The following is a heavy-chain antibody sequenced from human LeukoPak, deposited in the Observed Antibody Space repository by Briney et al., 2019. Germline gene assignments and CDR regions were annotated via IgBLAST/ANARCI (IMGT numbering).Heavy chain of an antibody. Sequence: PSETLSLTCTVSGGSISSYYWSWIRQPPGKGLEWIGYIYYSGSTYYNPSLKSRVTISVDTSKNQFSLKLSSVTAADTAVYYCARVKTRSGYSYGVIDYWGQGTLVTVSS. V-gene: IGHV4-59*12. J-gene: IGHJ4*02. D-gene: IGHD5-18*01. CDR2: IYYSGST. CDR3: ARVKTRSGYSYGVIDY. CDR1: GGSISSYY.